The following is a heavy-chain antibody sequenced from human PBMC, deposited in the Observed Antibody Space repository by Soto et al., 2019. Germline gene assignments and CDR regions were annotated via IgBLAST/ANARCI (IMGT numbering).Heavy chain of an antibody. D-gene: IGHD2-15*01. CDR2: ISYDSSNK. Sequence: VQLLEYGGGLIQPGGSLRLSCAASGFTFSYGIHWLRQAPGKGLVWVAYISYDSSNKFYGDSVKGRFTISRDNSKNTQFVQMNSLRAEDAAVYYCAKLVIGYCSGNTCDDYWGQGTLVAVSS. J-gene: IGHJ4*02. V-gene: IGHV3-30*18. CDR1: GFTFSYG. CDR3: AKLVIGYCSGNTCDDY.